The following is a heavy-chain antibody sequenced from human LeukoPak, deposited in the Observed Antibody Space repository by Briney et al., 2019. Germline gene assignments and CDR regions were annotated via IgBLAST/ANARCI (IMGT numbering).Heavy chain of an antibody. CDR3: ARGRWTAMVSGYFDY. J-gene: IGHJ4*02. D-gene: IGHD5-18*01. CDR2: ISYDGSDK. V-gene: IGHV3-30*04. CDR1: GFTFSSYA. Sequence: GRSLRLSCAASGFTFSSYAMHWVRQAPGRGLEWVAAISYDGSDKYYADSVKGRFTISRDNSKNTLYLQMNSLRAEDTAVYYCARGRWTAMVSGYFDYWGQGTLVTVSS.